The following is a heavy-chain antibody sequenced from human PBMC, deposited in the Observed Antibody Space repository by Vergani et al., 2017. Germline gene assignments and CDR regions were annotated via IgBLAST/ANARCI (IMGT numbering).Heavy chain of an antibody. CDR3: AREFRATMVRGVIES. V-gene: IGHV1-69*01. CDR1: GGTFSSYA. J-gene: IGHJ5*02. Sequence: QVQLVQSGTEVKKPGSSVKVSCKASGGTFSSYAISWVRQAPGQGLEWMGGIIPIFGTANYAQKFQGRVTITADESTSTAYMELSSLRSEDTAVYYCAREFRATMVRGVIESWGQGTLVTVSS. D-gene: IGHD3-10*01. CDR2: IIPIFGTA.